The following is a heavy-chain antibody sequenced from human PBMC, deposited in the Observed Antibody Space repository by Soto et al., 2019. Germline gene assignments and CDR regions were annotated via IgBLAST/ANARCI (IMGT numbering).Heavy chain of an antibody. CDR2: TYYRSKWYN. V-gene: IGHV6-1*01. D-gene: IGHD2-8*01. CDR1: GDSVSTNSAT. CDR3: ARLIGNSWLDS. Sequence: QVQLQQSGPGLVKPSQTLSLTCAISGDSVSTNSATWDWIRQSPSRGLEWLGRTYYRSKWYNDYAVSVKGRNTLNPEPIHHQLPLQLNPGTSGDPAVYYCARLIGNSWLDSRGQGTLVTGS. J-gene: IGHJ5*01.